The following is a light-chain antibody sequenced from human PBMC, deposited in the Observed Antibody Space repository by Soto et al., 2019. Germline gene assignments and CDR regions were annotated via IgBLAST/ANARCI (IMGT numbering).Light chain of an antibody. CDR2: LGS. Sequence: DIVMTQSPLSLPVTPGEPASISCRSSQSLLHSNGYNYLDWYLQKPGQSPQLLIYLGSNRASGVPDRFSVSGSGTDFTLKSSRVEAEDVGVYYCMQALQTPFTFGQGTRLEIK. J-gene: IGKJ5*01. CDR3: MQALQTPFT. V-gene: IGKV2-28*01. CDR1: QSLLHSNGYNY.